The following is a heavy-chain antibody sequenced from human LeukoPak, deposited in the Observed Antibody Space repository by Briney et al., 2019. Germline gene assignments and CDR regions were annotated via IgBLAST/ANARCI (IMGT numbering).Heavy chain of an antibody. J-gene: IGHJ4*02. D-gene: IGHD2-21*01. CDR1: GGTFSSYA. Sequence: SVKVSCKASGGTFSSYAISWVRQAPGQGLEWMGGIIPIFGTANYAQKFQGRVTITADESTSTAYMELSSLRSEDTAVYYCARSGTYCGGDCYQLDYWGQGTLVTVSS. CDR3: ARSGTYCGGDCYQLDY. CDR2: IIPIFGTA. V-gene: IGHV1-69*13.